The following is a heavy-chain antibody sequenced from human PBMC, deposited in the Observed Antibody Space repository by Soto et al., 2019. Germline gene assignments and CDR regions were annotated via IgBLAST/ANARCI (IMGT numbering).Heavy chain of an antibody. CDR2: IKSKTDGGTT. J-gene: IGHJ5*02. Sequence: PGGSLRLSCAASGFTFSNAWMSWVRQAPGKGLEWVGRIKSKTDGGTTDYAAPVKGRFTISRDDSKNTLYLQMNSLKTEDTAVYYCTTEPLWFGDPGGFDPWGQGTLVTVSS. CDR3: TTEPLWFGDPGGFDP. V-gene: IGHV3-15*01. CDR1: GFTFSNAW. D-gene: IGHD3-10*01.